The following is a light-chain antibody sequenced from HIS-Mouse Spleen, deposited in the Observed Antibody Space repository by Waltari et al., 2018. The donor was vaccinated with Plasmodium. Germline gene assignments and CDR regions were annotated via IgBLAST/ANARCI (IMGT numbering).Light chain of an antibody. CDR2: WAS. V-gene: IGKV4-1*01. CDR3: QQYYSTPYT. Sequence: DIVMTQSPDSLAVSLGERATINCTYSTSVLYSSNNKNYLAWYQQKPGQSPKLLIYWASTRESGVPDRFSGSGSGTDFTLTISSLQAEGFLVYYCQQYYSTPYTFGQGTKLEIK. CDR1: TSVLYSSNNKNY. J-gene: IGKJ2*01.